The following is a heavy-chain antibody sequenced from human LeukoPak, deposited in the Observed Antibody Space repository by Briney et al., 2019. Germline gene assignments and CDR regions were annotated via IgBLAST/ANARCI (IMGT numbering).Heavy chain of an antibody. Sequence: GGSMRLSCEASGFRLKNYAMTWVRQAPGKGLEWVSAISGSGGSTYYADSVKGRFTISRDNSKNTLYLQMNSLRAEDTAVYYCAKDTAMVLPYFDYWGQGTLVTVSS. CDR2: ISGSGGST. CDR1: GFRLKNYA. J-gene: IGHJ4*02. V-gene: IGHV3-23*01. CDR3: AKDTAMVLPYFDY. D-gene: IGHD5-18*01.